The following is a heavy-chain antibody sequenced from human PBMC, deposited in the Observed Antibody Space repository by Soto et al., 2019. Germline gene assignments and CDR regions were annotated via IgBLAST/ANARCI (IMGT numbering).Heavy chain of an antibody. CDR1: GYTFTSYD. CDR2: MNPNSGNT. D-gene: IGHD3-3*01. V-gene: IGHV1-8*01. Sequence: ASVKVSCKASGYTFTSYDINWVRQATGQGLEWMGWMNPNSGNTGYAQKFQGRVTMTRNTSISTAYMELSSLRSEDTAVYYCARGRDYDFWSGYYYYYYMDVWGKGTTVTVSS. CDR3: ARGRDYDFWSGYYYYYYMDV. J-gene: IGHJ6*03.